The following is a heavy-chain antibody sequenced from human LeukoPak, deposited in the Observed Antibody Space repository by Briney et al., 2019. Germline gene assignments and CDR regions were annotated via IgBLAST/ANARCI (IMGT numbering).Heavy chain of an antibody. CDR3: ASYDSDDAFDI. Sequence: GGSLRLSCAASGFTFDDYAMHWVRQAPGKGLEWVSGISWNSGSIGYADSVKGRFTISRDNSKNTLYLQMNSLRAEDTAVYYCASYDSDDAFDIWGQGTMVTVSS. CDR1: GFTFDDYA. CDR2: ISWNSGSI. V-gene: IGHV3-9*01. J-gene: IGHJ3*02. D-gene: IGHD3-3*01.